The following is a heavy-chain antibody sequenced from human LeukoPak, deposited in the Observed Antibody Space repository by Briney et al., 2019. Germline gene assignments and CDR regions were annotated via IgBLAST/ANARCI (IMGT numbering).Heavy chain of an antibody. CDR1: GFTFSNYA. J-gene: IGHJ4*02. D-gene: IGHD7-27*01. CDR2: IRFNGN. V-gene: IGHV3-30*02. CDR3: ARENWDFDF. Sequence: GSLRLSCAASGFTFSNYAIHWVRQAPGKGLEWVASIRFNGNFYADYVKGRFTTSRDNSKSTVSLQMDTLRTEDTALYYCARENWDFDFWGQGTLVTVSS.